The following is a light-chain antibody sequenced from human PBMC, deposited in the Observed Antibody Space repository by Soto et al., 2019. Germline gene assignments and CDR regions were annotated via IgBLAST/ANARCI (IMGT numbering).Light chain of an antibody. Sequence: EIVLTQSPGTLSLSPGERATLSCRASQSISDSYVAWYQQKPGQAPRLLIYGASRRATGIPDRFTGSGSGTDFSLTISRLEPEDFAVYYCRQYGTSPSWTFGQGTKVEVK. CDR2: GAS. CDR3: RQYGTSPSWT. V-gene: IGKV3-20*01. CDR1: QSISDSY. J-gene: IGKJ1*01.